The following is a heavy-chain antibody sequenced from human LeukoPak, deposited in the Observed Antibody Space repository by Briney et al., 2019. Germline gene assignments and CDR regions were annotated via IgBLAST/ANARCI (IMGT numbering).Heavy chain of an antibody. CDR2: ISAYNGNT. V-gene: IGHV1-18*04. J-gene: IGHJ5*02. Sequence: GASVKVSCKASGYTFSDYYINWVRQAPGQGLEWMGWISAYNGNTNYAQKLQGRVTMTTDTSTMTAYMELRSLRSDDTAVYYCASLRYYYGSGSYNWFDPWGQGTLVTVSS. D-gene: IGHD3-10*01. CDR3: ASLRYYYGSGSYNWFDP. CDR1: GYTFSDYY.